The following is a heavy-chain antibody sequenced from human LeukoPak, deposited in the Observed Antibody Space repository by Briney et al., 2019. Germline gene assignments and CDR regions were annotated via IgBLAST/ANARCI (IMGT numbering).Heavy chain of an antibody. V-gene: IGHV3-23*01. J-gene: IGHJ4*02. CDR1: GFTFSSYA. CDR2: ISGSGGST. D-gene: IGHD6-19*01. Sequence: GESLKISCAASGFTFSSYAMSWVRQAPGKGLEWVSAISGSGGSTYYADSVKGRFTISRDNSKNTLYLQMNSLRAEDTAVYYCAKEQWLVEGAGYWGQGTLVTVSS. CDR3: AKEQWLVEGAGY.